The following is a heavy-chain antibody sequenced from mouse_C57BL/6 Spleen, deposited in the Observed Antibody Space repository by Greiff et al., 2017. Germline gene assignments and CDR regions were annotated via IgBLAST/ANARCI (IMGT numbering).Heavy chain of an antibody. J-gene: IGHJ3*01. Sequence: VMLVESGPGLVQPSQSLSITCTVSGFSLTSYGVHWVRQSPGKGLEWLGVIWSGGSTDYNAAFISRLSISKDNSKRQVFFKMTSLQADDTAIYYCARNSPDYYGSGGTWFAYWGQGTLVTVSA. D-gene: IGHD1-1*01. CDR3: ARNSPDYYGSGGTWFAY. CDR2: IWSGGST. V-gene: IGHV2-2*01. CDR1: GFSLTSYG.